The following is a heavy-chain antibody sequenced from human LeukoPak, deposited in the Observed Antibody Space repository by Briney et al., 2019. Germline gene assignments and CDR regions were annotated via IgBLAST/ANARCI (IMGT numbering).Heavy chain of an antibody. D-gene: IGHD5-24*01. CDR2: ISYDGSNK. V-gene: IGHV3-30*18. CDR1: GFTFSSYG. J-gene: IGHJ6*02. CDR3: AKRSAYYYYGMDV. Sequence: PGGSLRLSCAASGFTFSSYGMHWVRQAPGKGLEWVAVISYDGSNKYYADSVKGRFTISRDNSKNTLYLQMNSLRAGDTAVYYCAKRSAYYYYGMDVWGQGTTVTVSS.